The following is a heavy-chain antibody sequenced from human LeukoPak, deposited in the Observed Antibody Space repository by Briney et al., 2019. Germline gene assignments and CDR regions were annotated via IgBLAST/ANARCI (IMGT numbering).Heavy chain of an antibody. Sequence: SETLSLTCTVSGGSISSYYWSCSRQPAGKRLECIGRIYTSGGTNYNPSLKSRVTISVDKSKHQFSLKLSSVTAADKAVYYCATDQASDTAMVAYYFDYWGTGTMVIV. V-gene: IGHV4-4*07. CDR3: ATDQASDTAMVAYYFDY. D-gene: IGHD5-18*01. CDR1: GGSISSYY. CDR2: IYTSGGT. J-gene: IGHJ4*02.